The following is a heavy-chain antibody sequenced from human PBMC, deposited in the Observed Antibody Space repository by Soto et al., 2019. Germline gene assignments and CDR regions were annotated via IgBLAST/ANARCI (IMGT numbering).Heavy chain of an antibody. CDR2: ISSSSSYI. D-gene: IGHD3-10*01. Sequence: GGSLRLSCAASGFTFSSYSMNWVRQAPGKGLEWVSSISSSSSYIYYADSVKGRFTISRDNAKNSLYLQMNSLRAEDTAVYYCARGLPMVRGDISRKYYYYGMDVWGQGTTVTVSS. CDR1: GFTFSSYS. J-gene: IGHJ6*02. V-gene: IGHV3-21*01. CDR3: ARGLPMVRGDISRKYYYYGMDV.